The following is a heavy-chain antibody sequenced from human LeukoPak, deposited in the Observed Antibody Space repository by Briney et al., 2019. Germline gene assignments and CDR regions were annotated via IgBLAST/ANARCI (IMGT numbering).Heavy chain of an antibody. CDR1: GFTFSSYD. V-gene: IGHV3-21*01. Sequence: TGGSLRLSCAASGFTFSSYDMNWVRQAPGKGLEWVSSISSTSSYIYYADSVKGRFTISRDNAKNSLYLQMNSLRAEDTAVYYCARVPNWNSANWFDPWGQGTLVTVSS. J-gene: IGHJ5*02. D-gene: IGHD1-7*01. CDR3: ARVPNWNSANWFDP. CDR2: ISSTSSYI.